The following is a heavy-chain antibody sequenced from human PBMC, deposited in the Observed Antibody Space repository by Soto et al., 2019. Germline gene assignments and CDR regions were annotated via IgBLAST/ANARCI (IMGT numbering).Heavy chain of an antibody. J-gene: IGHJ6*02. CDR3: ARHIDAGSGRGGMDV. V-gene: IGHV4-59*08. Sequence: QVQLQESGPGLVKPSETLSLTCTVSGGSISNFYWTWIRQPPGKGLEWIGNVHYSGTTNYNPSVSSRVTTSVDTAKNQISLTLTSVTAADTAVYYCARHIDAGSGRGGMDVWGQGTTVTVSS. CDR1: GGSISNFY. CDR2: VHYSGTT. D-gene: IGHD6-25*01.